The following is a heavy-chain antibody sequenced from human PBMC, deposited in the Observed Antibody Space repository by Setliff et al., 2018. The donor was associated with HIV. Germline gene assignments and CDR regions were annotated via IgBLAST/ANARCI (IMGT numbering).Heavy chain of an antibody. D-gene: IGHD3-10*01. CDR3: ARDANVSPLAARYGSGSYSSDY. CDR2: INPKSGVA. V-gene: IGHV1-2*06. CDR1: GYTFTDFY. Sequence: ASVKVSCKASGYTFTDFYIHWVRQAPGQGLEWIGRINPKSGVADYLKKFQGRVTMTTDTSANTAHMELIRPRFDDTAVYYCARDANVSPLAARYGSGSYSSDYWGQGTLVTVSS. J-gene: IGHJ4*02.